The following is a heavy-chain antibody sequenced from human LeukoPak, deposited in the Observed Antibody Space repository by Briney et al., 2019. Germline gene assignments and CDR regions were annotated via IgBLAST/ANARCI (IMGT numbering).Heavy chain of an antibody. CDR3: ARRYGSGSRFAHYYYYYYMDV. V-gene: IGHV4-34*01. J-gene: IGHJ6*03. CDR2: INHSGST. Sequence: SETLSLTCAVYGGSFSDYYWSWIRQPPGKGLEWIGEINHSGSTNYNPSLKSRVTISVDTSKKQFSLKLSSVTAADTAVYYCARRYGSGSRFAHYYYYYYMDVWGKGTTVTISS. CDR1: GGSFSDYY. D-gene: IGHD3-10*01.